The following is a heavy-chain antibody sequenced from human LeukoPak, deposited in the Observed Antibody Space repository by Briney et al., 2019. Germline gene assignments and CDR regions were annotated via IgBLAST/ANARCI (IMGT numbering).Heavy chain of an antibody. Sequence: GGSLRLSCAASGFTVSGNYMTCVRQAPGKGLEWVSVTYGDGSTSYADSVKGRFTISRDNSNNTLYLQMNSLRAEDTALYYCAKEDDQLLSGARAFDIWGQGTMVTVSS. CDR1: GFTVSGNY. CDR2: TYGDGST. J-gene: IGHJ3*02. CDR3: AKEDDQLLSGARAFDI. D-gene: IGHD2-2*01. V-gene: IGHV3-53*05.